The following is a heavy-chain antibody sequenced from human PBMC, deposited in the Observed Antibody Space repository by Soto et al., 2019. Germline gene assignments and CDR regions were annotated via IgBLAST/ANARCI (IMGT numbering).Heavy chain of an antibody. J-gene: IGHJ4*02. D-gene: IGHD3-22*01. CDR1: GGSISGYY. CDR3: ARVAYYFDSSGYYVDSLGFDY. Sequence: SETLSLTCTVSGGSISGYYWSWIRQPPGKGLEWIGYIYYSGSTNYNPSLKSRVTISVDTSKNQFSLKLGSVTAADTAVYYCARVAYYFDSSGYYVDSLGFDYWSQGTLVTVSS. CDR2: IYYSGST. V-gene: IGHV4-59*01.